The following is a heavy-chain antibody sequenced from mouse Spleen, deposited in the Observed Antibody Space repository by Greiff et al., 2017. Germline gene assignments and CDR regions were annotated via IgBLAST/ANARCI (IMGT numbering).Heavy chain of an antibody. Sequence: DVMLVESGGGLVKPGGSLKLSCAASGFTFSSYGMSWVRQTPEKRLEWVATISGGGSYTYYPDSVKGRFTISRDNAKNNLYLQMSSLRSEDTALYYCARHGSSYFDYWGQGTTLTVSS. D-gene: IGHD1-1*01. J-gene: IGHJ2*01. CDR2: ISGGGSYT. V-gene: IGHV5-9-2*01. CDR1: GFTFSSYG. CDR3: ARHGSSYFDY.